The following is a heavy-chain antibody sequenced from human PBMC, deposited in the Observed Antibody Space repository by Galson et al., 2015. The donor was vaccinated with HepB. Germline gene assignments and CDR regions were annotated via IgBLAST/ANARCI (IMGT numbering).Heavy chain of an antibody. CDR3: AKVRGDYYYDTSGLDAFDI. J-gene: IGHJ3*02. CDR1: RFTFGTHA. Sequence: SLRLSCAASRFTFGTHAMPWVRQGPGKGLEWVAVISSDGNNNYYVDSFQGPFTITRDNSQNTLLLQMNSLSTEDTAIYYCAKVRGDYYYDTSGLDAFDIWGQGTMVTVSS. D-gene: IGHD3-22*01. CDR2: ISSDGNNN. V-gene: IGHV3-30*18.